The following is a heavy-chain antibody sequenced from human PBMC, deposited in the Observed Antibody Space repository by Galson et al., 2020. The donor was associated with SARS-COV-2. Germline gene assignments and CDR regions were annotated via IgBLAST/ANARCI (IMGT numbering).Heavy chain of an antibody. CDR3: AREGGSGIVAAPVDY. CDR1: GFIFSNDA. CDR2: IWYDGSNK. J-gene: IGHJ4*02. V-gene: IGHV3-33*01. Sequence: LKISCAASGFIFSNDAMHWVRQAPGKGLEWVAVIWYDGSNKFYVDSVKGRFTISRDNSKNTLYLQMNSLRAEDTAVYYCAREGGSGIVAAPVDYWGQGTLVTVSS. D-gene: IGHD6-6*01.